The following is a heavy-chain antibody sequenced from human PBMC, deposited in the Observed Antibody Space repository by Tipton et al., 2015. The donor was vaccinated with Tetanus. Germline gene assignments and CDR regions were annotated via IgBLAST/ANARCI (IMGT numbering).Heavy chain of an antibody. CDR2: IHTGGNA. J-gene: IGHJ4*02. Sequence: SLRLSCEVSGFTLSRFGMNWVRQAPGKGLEWVSVIHTGGNAYYADSVKGRFTVSRDNSKNTFHLQMNSLRAKDTAVYYCTRLWASALDYWGQGTLVTVSS. CDR3: TRLWASALDY. D-gene: IGHD3-10*01. CDR1: GFTLSRFG. V-gene: IGHV3-53*01.